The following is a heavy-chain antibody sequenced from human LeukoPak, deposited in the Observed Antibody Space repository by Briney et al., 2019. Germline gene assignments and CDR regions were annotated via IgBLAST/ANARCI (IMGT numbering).Heavy chain of an antibody. V-gene: IGHV3-53*01. CDR1: GFTVSSYY. Sequence: GGSLRLSCAASGFTVSSYYMNWVRQAPGKELEWVSVIYTGGGRYYADSVRGRFTIPRDTSKNMVFLQMNSLRAEDTAVYYCARRAGEYSHPYDYWGQGTLVTVSS. D-gene: IGHD4-17*01. CDR3: ARRAGEYSHPYDY. J-gene: IGHJ4*02. CDR2: IYTGGGR.